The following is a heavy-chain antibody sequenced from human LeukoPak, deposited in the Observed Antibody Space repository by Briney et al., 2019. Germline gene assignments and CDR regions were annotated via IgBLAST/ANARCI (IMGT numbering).Heavy chain of an antibody. Sequence: GRSLRLSCAASGFTFSSYGMHWVRQAPGKGLEWVAVIWYDGSNKYYADSVKGRFTISRDNSKNTLYLQMNSLRAEDTAVYYCAKDSGRTGITPWFDPWGQGTLVTVSS. CDR1: GFTFSSYG. D-gene: IGHD1-7*01. CDR3: AKDSGRTGITPWFDP. CDR2: IWYDGSNK. J-gene: IGHJ5*02. V-gene: IGHV3-33*06.